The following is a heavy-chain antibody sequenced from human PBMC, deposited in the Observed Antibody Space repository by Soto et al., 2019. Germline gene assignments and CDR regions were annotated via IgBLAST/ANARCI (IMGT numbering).Heavy chain of an antibody. J-gene: IGHJ6*02. D-gene: IGHD6-19*01. V-gene: IGHV3-66*01. CDR2: LYSAGST. CDR3: AREAEDIGFPMDV. Sequence: EVQLVQSGGNLVQPGGSLRLSCAASGFTVSSNYMSWVRRAPGKGLEWVSVLYSAGSTYYAASVKGRFTISRDNSKNTLYLQMNSLRVEDTAVYYCAREAEDIGFPMDVWGHGTPVTVSS. CDR1: GFTVSSNY.